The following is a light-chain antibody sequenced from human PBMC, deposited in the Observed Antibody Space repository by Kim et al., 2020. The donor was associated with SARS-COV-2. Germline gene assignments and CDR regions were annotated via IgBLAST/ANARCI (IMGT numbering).Light chain of an antibody. J-gene: IGKJ2*01. V-gene: IGKV3-20*01. CDR1: QSVSSSY. Sequence: EIVLTQSPGTLSLSPGERATLSCRASQSVSSSYLAWYQQKPGQAPRLLIYGASRRATGIPDRFSGSGSGTDFTLTISRLEPEDFAVYYCQYYGSSFGQGTKLEI. CDR3: QYYGSS. CDR2: GAS.